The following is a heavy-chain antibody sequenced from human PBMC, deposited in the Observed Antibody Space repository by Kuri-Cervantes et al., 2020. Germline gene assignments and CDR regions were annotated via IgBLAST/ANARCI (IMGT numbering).Heavy chain of an antibody. Sequence: GGSLRLSCAASGFTFSSYAMHWVRQAPGKGLEWVAVISYDGSNKYYADSVKGRFTISRDNSKNTLYLQMNSLRAEDTAVYYCAKDRWRGQQLVQVRPGRDWGQGTLVTVSS. CDR2: ISYDGSNK. V-gene: IGHV3-30*04. J-gene: IGHJ4*02. CDR3: AKDRWRGQQLVQVRPGRD. CDR1: GFTFSSYA. D-gene: IGHD6-6*01.